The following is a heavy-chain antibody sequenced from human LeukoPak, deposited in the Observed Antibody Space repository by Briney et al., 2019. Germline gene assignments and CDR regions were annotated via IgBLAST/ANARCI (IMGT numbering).Heavy chain of an antibody. D-gene: IGHD4-23*01. J-gene: IGHJ4*02. CDR3: ARDSYGGNWSLGY. CDR2: VNPNNGGT. CDR1: GFTFTGYY. Sequence: ASVKVSCKASGFTFTGYYIHWVRQAPGQGLEWMGWVNPNNGGTNYAQMFQGRVTMTRDTSISTAYMELSRLTLDDTAVYYCARDSYGGNWSLGYWGQGTLVTVSS. V-gene: IGHV1-2*02.